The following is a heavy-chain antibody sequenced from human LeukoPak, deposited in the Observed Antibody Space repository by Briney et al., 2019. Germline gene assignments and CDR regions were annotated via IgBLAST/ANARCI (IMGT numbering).Heavy chain of an antibody. J-gene: IGHJ4*02. CDR1: GYTFTGYY. CDR3: ARGHYDDYFDS. V-gene: IGHV1-2*02. Sequence: GASVKVSCKAYGYTFTGYYMHWVRQAPGQGLEWMGWINPNSGGTNYAQMFQGRVTMTRDASISTGYMELSRLRSDDTAVYYCARGHYDDYFDSWGQGTLVTVPS. D-gene: IGHD3-22*01. CDR2: INPNSGGT.